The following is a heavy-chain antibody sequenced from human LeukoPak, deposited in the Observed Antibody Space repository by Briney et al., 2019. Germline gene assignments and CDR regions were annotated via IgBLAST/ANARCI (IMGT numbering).Heavy chain of an antibody. CDR3: AREITMIRD. Sequence: GGSLRLSCAASGFTFSSYGMSWVRQAPGKGLEWVSGIRGSGDRTFYADSVKGRFTISRDNSKNTLYLQMNSLRAEDTAVYYCAREITMIRDWGQGTLVTVSS. V-gene: IGHV3-23*01. J-gene: IGHJ4*02. CDR2: IRGSGDRT. D-gene: IGHD3-22*01. CDR1: GFTFSSYG.